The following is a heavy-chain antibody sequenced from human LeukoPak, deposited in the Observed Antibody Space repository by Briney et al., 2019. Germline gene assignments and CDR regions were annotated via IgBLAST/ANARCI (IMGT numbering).Heavy chain of an antibody. J-gene: IGHJ4*02. CDR3: ARVHIDSSSWYRFYYFDY. CDR1: GGSISSYY. V-gene: IGHV4-59*01. D-gene: IGHD6-13*01. Sequence: SSETLSLTCTVSGGSISSYYWSWIRQPPGKGLEWIGYIYYSGSTNYNPSLKSRVTISVDTSKNQFSLKLSSVTAADTAVYYCARVHIDSSSWYRFYYFDYWGQGTLVTVSS. CDR2: IYYSGST.